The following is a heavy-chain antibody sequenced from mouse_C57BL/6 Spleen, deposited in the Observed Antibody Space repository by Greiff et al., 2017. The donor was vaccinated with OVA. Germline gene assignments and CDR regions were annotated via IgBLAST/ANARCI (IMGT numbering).Heavy chain of an antibody. Sequence: EVKVVESGGGLVKPGGSLKLSCAASGFTFSDYGMHWVRQAPEKGLEWVAYISSGSSTIYYADTVKGRFTISRDNAKNTLFLQMTSLRSEDTAMYYCARNYGRFMDYWGQGTSVTVSS. CDR1: GFTFSDYG. J-gene: IGHJ4*01. D-gene: IGHD1-2*01. CDR3: ARNYGRFMDY. V-gene: IGHV5-17*01. CDR2: ISSGSSTI.